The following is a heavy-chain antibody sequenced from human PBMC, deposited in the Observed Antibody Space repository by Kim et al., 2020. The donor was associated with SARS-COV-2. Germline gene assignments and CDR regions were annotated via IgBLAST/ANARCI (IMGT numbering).Heavy chain of an antibody. Sequence: SETLSLTCSVSGVSISTNYHYWGWVRQSPGKGLEWIGSVYNNGPTSYNPSLKSRVPILGDPPRNQFSLNMKSVTAADTAVINFACNVGSTPASYFDSW. CDR2: VYNNGPT. D-gene: IGHD1-26*01. CDR3: ACNVGSTPASYFDS. J-gene: IGHJ4*01. CDR1: GVSISTNYHY. V-gene: IGHV4-39*07.